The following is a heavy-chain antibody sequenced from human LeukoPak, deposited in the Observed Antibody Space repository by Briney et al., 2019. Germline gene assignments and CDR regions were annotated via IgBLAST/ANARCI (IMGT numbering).Heavy chain of an antibody. D-gene: IGHD2-2*01. J-gene: IGHJ4*02. CDR2: IYPGDSNT. Sequence: RGESLKISCKGSGYSFTSSWIAWVRQMPGKGLEWMGIIYPGDSNTRYSPSFQGQVTISADKSISTAYLQWSSLKASDTAMYYCARPIAGSTIYFEYWGQGTLVTVSS. V-gene: IGHV5-51*01. CDR3: ARPIAGSTIYFEY. CDR1: GYSFTSSW.